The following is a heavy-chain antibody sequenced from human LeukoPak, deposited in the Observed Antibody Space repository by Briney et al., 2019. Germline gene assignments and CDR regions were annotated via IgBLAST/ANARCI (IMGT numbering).Heavy chain of an antibody. Sequence: GGSLRLSCAASGFTFSSYGMHWVRQAPGKGLEWVAVIWYDGSNKYYADSVKGRFTISRDNSKNTLYLQMNSLRAEDTAVYYCAGSYSHNWFDPWGQGTLVTVSS. CDR2: IWYDGSNK. J-gene: IGHJ5*02. CDR3: AGSYSHNWFDP. CDR1: GFTFSSYG. V-gene: IGHV3-33*01. D-gene: IGHD3-10*01.